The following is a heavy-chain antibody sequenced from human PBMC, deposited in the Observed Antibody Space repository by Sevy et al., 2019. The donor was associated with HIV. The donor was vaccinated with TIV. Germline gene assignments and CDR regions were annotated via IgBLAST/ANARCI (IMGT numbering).Heavy chain of an antibody. CDR1: GFILKSFW. J-gene: IGHJ4*02. Sequence: GGSLRLSCEASGFILKSFWIHWVRQAPGKGLEWVGRIKSNSDGGTTDYAAPVEGRFTMSRDDSENRVYLQITNLKADDTAVYYCATAPGTGYWGQGTLVTVSS. V-gene: IGHV3-15*01. D-gene: IGHD3-10*01. CDR3: ATAPGTGY. CDR2: IKSNSDGGTT.